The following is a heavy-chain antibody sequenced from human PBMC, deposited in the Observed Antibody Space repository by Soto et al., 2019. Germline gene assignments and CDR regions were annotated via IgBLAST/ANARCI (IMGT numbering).Heavy chain of an antibody. V-gene: IGHV3-21*01. D-gene: IGHD6-19*01. CDR2: ISSSSSYI. CDR3: ARDMAVAGIGPWAFDI. Sequence: PGGSLRLSCAASGFTFSSYSMNWVRQAPGKGLEWVSSISSSSSYIYYADSVKGRFTISRDNAKNSLYLQMNSLRAEDTAVYYCARDMAVAGIGPWAFDIWGQGTMVTVSS. CDR1: GFTFSSYS. J-gene: IGHJ3*02.